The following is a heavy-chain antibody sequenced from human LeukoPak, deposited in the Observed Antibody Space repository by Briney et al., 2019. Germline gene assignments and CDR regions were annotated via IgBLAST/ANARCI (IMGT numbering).Heavy chain of an antibody. V-gene: IGHV1-2*06. J-gene: IGHJ5*02. CDR3: ARDPSDSRYYDH. CDR1: GYTFIGYY. CDR2: INPDSGDT. D-gene: IGHD3-22*01. Sequence: ASVKVSCKASGYTFIGYYIHWVRQAPGQGPEWMGRINPDSGDTKYGQNLQGRVTLTRYTSISTAYMELSSLRSDDTAVYYCARDPSDSRYYDHWGQGTLVTVSS.